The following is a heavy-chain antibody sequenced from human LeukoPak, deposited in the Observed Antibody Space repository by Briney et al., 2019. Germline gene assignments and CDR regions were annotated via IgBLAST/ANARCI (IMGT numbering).Heavy chain of an antibody. D-gene: IGHD2-15*01. J-gene: IGHJ4*02. Sequence: ASVKVSCKASGYTVTSYAMNWVRQAPGQGLEWMGWINTNTGNPTYAQGFTGRFVFSLDTSVSTAYLQISSLKAEDTAVYYCARDGVGYCSGGSCWGYWGQGTLVTVSS. CDR2: INTNTGNP. CDR1: GYTVTSYA. V-gene: IGHV7-4-1*02. CDR3: ARDGVGYCSGGSCWGY.